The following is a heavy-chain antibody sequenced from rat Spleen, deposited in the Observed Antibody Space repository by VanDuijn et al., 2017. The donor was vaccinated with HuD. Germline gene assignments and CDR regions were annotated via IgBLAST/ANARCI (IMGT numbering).Heavy chain of an antibody. CDR1: GFTFSNYD. CDR2: ISTSGGST. J-gene: IGHJ2*01. D-gene: IGHD1-2*01. CDR3: ARHRSYYSSYVYAFDY. V-gene: IGHV5S23*01. Sequence: EVQLVESGGGLVQPGRSLKLSCAASGFTFSNYDMAWVRQAPTKGLEWVASISTSGGSTYYRDSVKGRFTVSRDNAKNTLYLQMDSLRSEDTATYYCARHRSYYSSYVYAFDYWGQGVMVTVSS.